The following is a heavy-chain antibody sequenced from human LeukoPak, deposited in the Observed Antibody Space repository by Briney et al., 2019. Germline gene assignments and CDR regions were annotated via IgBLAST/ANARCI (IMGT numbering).Heavy chain of an antibody. J-gene: IGHJ4*02. V-gene: IGHV4-61*01. CDR1: GGSISRGSYY. CDR2: IYYSGST. CDR3: ARVDGYPGGLDY. D-gene: IGHD5-24*01. Sequence: SETLSLTCTVSGGSISRGSYYWSWIRQPPGKGLEWIGYIYYSGSTNYNPSPKSRVTISVDTSKNQFSLKLSSVTAADTAVYYCARVDGYPGGLDYWGQGTLVTVSS.